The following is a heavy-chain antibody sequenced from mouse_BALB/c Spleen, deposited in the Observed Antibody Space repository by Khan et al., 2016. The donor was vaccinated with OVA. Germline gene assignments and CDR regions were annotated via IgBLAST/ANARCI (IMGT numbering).Heavy chain of an antibody. CDR2: INTETGEP. J-gene: IGHJ2*01. Sequence: QIQLVQSGPELKKPGETVKISCKASGYTFTDYSMHWVKQAPGKGLKWMGWINTETGEPTYADDFKGRFAFSLETSASTAYLQLNNLQNEDTATYFCARNRYYYFDYWGQGTTLTVSS. CDR1: GYTFTDYS. CDR3: ARNRYYYFDY. D-gene: IGHD2-14*01. V-gene: IGHV9-2-1*01.